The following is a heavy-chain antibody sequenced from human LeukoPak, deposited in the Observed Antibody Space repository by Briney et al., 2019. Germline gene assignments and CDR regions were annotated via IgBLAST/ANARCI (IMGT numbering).Heavy chain of an antibody. CDR3: ARGKGWNYFDY. CDR1: GFAVTDNY. V-gene: IGHV3-53*01. CDR2: FYVDGNT. Sequence: GGSLRLSCAASGFAVTDNYMSWVRQAPGKGLEWVSVFYVDGNTYYAASVEGRFTISRDNSKNTVYLQMNSLRAEDTAVYYCARGKGWNYFDYWGQGTLVSASS. J-gene: IGHJ4*02. D-gene: IGHD6-19*01.